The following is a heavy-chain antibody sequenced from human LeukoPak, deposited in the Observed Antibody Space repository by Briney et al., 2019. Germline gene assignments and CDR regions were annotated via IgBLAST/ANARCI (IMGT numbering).Heavy chain of an antibody. J-gene: IGHJ4*02. CDR1: GYTFTVYY. D-gene: IGHD3-22*01. V-gene: IGHV1-2*02. CDR2: INPNSGGT. Sequence: ASVTVSCKASGYTFTVYYMHWVRQAPGQGLEWMGWINPNSGGTNYAQKFQGRVTMTRDTSISTAYMELSRLRSDDTAVYYCARDSLGYYDSSGSHGSFDYWGQGTLVTVSS. CDR3: ARDSLGYYDSSGSHGSFDY.